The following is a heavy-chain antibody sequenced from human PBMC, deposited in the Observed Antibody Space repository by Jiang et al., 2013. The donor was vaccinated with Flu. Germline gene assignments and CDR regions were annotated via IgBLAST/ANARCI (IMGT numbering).Heavy chain of an antibody. J-gene: IGHJ4*02. Sequence: KPTQTLTLTCTFSGFSLSTSGVGVGWIRQPPGKALEWLALIYWNDDKRYSPSLKSRLTITKDTSKNQVVLTMTNMDPVDTATYYCAHKGWELSFDYWGQGTLVTVSS. CDR1: GFSLSTSGVG. V-gene: IGHV2-5*01. CDR3: AHKGWELSFDY. CDR2: IYWNDDK. D-gene: IGHD1-26*01.